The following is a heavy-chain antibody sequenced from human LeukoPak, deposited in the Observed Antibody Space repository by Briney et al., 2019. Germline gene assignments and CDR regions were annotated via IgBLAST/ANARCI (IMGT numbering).Heavy chain of an antibody. CDR1: GYIFTGYY. CDR3: MRHWICGGLGILSMSPTFMDV. J-gene: IGHJ6*02. CDR2: INRNSDGT. V-gene: IGHV1-2*02. D-gene: IGHD3-10*01. Sequence: ASVKLSCTASGYIFTGYYMHWVRQGPGQGHEPMRWINRNSDGTNYAQKLPRRVNMTSDMYINTDYMDLTRVRSCDTAVYYCMRHWICGGLGILSMSPTFMDVWGHGNTVTVSS.